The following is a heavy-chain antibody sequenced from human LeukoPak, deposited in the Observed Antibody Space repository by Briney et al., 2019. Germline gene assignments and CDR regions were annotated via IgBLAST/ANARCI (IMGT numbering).Heavy chain of an antibody. CDR1: GYSISSGYY. Sequence: SETLSLTCTVSGYSISSGYYWGWIRQPPGKGLEWIGSIYHSGSTYYNPSLKSRVTISVDTSKNQFSLKLSSVTAADTAVYYCARASIAARSYYFDYWGQGTLVTVSS. CDR2: IYHSGST. V-gene: IGHV4-38-2*02. D-gene: IGHD6-6*01. J-gene: IGHJ4*02. CDR3: ARASIAARSYYFDY.